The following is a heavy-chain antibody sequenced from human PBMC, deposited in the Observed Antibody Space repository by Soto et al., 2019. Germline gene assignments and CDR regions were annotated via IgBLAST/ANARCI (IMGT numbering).Heavy chain of an antibody. CDR3: AREVSSFGSNHFDS. CDR1: GTSIRGYY. Sequence: SETLSLTCSVSGTSIRGYYWTWIRQPPGKGLERIGYIYYTGTTKYNPSLKSRVTISVDTSKNQFSLRLNSVTAADTAVYYCAREVSSFGSNHFDSWGQGALVTVSS. J-gene: IGHJ4*02. D-gene: IGHD3-10*01. V-gene: IGHV4-59*01. CDR2: IYYTGTT.